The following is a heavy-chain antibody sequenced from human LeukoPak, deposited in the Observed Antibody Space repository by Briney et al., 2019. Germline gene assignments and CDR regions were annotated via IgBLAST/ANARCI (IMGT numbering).Heavy chain of an antibody. V-gene: IGHV3-48*02. CDR2: LSSSNSVI. CDR1: GFTFSSYS. J-gene: IGHJ6*03. CDR3: ARDAPYDFWSGYQSGYMDV. Sequence: GGSLRLSCAASGFTFSSYSMNWVRQAPGKGLEWVSYLSSSNSVIYYADSVKGRFTISRDNAKDSLYLQMNSLRDEDTAVYYCARDAPYDFWSGYQSGYMDVWGEGTTVTVPS. D-gene: IGHD3-3*01.